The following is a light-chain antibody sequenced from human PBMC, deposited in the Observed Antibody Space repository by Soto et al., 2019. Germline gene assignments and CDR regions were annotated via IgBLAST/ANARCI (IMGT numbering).Light chain of an antibody. CDR3: QQYDNYPLT. CDR1: QSINNL. Sequence: DVQMTQSPSTLSASVGDRVTITCRASQSINNLLAWYQQKPGKAPKFLIYDASTLESGVPSRFSGSGSGAEFTLTISSLQPDDFATYYCQQYDNYPLTFGGGTKVDIK. V-gene: IGKV1-5*01. CDR2: DAS. J-gene: IGKJ4*01.